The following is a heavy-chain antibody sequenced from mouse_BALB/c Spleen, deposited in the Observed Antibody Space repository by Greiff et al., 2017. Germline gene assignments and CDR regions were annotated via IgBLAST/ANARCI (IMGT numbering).Heavy chain of an antibody. Sequence: EVKLQESGGGLVQPGGSMKLSCVASGFTFSNYWMNWVRQSPEKGLEWVAEIRLKSNNYATHYAESVKGRFTISRDDSKSSVYLQMNNLRAEDTGIYYCTREGYDNYWGQGTSVTVSS. CDR3: TREGYDNY. J-gene: IGHJ4*01. CDR2: IRLKSNNYAT. V-gene: IGHV6-6*02. CDR1: GFTFSNYW. D-gene: IGHD2-14*01.